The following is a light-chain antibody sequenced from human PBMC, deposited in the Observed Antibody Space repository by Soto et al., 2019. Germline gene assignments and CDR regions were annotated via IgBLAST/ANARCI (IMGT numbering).Light chain of an antibody. V-gene: IGKV4-1*01. CDR1: QRVLSSANNKNY. CDR2: GAS. J-gene: IGKJ4*01. Sequence: DIVMTQSPDSLAVSLGERATTNCKSSQRVLSSANNKNYLAWYQQKPGQPPKLLIYGASTRASGVPDRFSGSGSGTDFTLTISSLQAEDVAVYYCQQYYGAPLTFGGGTTVEIK. CDR3: QQYYGAPLT.